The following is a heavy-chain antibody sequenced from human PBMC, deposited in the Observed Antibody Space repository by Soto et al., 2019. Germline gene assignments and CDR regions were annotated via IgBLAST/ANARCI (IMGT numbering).Heavy chain of an antibody. Sequence: EVQLLESGGGLVQPGGSLRLSCAASGFTFSSYVMSWVRQSPGKGLEWVSAISGSGGTTNYADSVKGRSTISRDNSKNTLYLQMNSLRVEYTAVYYCAKEGTAMVIDYWGQGTLVTVAS. CDR3: AKEGTAMVIDY. J-gene: IGHJ4*02. V-gene: IGHV3-23*01. CDR2: ISGSGGTT. CDR1: GFTFSSYV. D-gene: IGHD5-18*01.